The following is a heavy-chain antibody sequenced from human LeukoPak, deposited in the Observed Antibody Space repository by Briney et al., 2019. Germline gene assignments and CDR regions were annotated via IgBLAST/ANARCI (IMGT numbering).Heavy chain of an antibody. Sequence: GGSLRLSCAASGFTFSSYGMHWVRQAPGKGLEWVAVISYDGSNKYYADSVKGRFTISRDNSKNTLYLQMNSLRAEDTAVYCCARKDYYDSSGPFDYWGQGTLVTVSS. D-gene: IGHD3-22*01. CDR3: ARKDYYDSSGPFDY. J-gene: IGHJ4*02. CDR1: GFTFSSYG. V-gene: IGHV3-30*03. CDR2: ISYDGSNK.